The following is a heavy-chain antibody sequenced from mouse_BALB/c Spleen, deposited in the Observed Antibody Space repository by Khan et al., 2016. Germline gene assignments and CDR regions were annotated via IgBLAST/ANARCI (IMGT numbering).Heavy chain of an antibody. J-gene: IGHJ4*01. CDR1: GFTFSSYG. CDR2: ISSGGSYT. Sequence: EVELVESGGDLVKPGGSLKLSCAASGFTFSSYGMSWVRQTPDKRLEWVATISSGGSYTYYPDSVKGRFNISRDNAKNTLYLQMSSLKSEDTAMYYCSAMDYWGQGTSVTVSS. CDR3: SAMDY. V-gene: IGHV5-6*01.